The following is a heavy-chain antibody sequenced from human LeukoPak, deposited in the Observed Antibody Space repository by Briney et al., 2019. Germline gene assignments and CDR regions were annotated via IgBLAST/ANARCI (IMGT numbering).Heavy chain of an antibody. CDR1: GFTFSSYG. J-gene: IGHJ3*02. V-gene: IGHV3-30*03. Sequence: GGSLRLSCAASGFTFSSYGMHWVRQAPGKGLEWVAVTSSDGTNKYYAVSVKGRFTVSRDNSKNTLYLQMNSLRADDTAVYYCARRGAATDAFDIWGQGTMVTVSS. CDR3: ARRGAATDAFDI. CDR2: TSSDGTNK. D-gene: IGHD1-26*01.